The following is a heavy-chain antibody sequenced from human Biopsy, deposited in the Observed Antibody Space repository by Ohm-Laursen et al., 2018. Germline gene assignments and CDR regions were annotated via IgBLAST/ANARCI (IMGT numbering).Heavy chain of an antibody. D-gene: IGHD1-26*01. CDR2: IYYSGGT. CDR3: ARVEAGTYDALDI. CDR1: GGSMTGYE. Sequence: GTLSLTCGVSGGSMTGYEWSWIRLAPGKGLEWIGYIYYSGGTKYNPSLASRVTFSVDMSKSQFSLKLYSVTAADAAVYYCARVEAGTYDALDIWGQGTLVAVPA. J-gene: IGHJ3*02. V-gene: IGHV4-59*01.